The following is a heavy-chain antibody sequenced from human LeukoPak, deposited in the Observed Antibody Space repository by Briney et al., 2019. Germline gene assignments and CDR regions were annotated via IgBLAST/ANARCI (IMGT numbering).Heavy chain of an antibody. D-gene: IGHD1-26*01. Sequence: GGSLRLSCAASGFTFSNHAMSWVRQAPGKGLEWVSAISGSGGSTYYADSMKGRFTISRDNSKNTLYLQMNSLKASDTALYYCARRGSYYLPFDSWGQGTLVTVSS. CDR1: GFTFSNHA. J-gene: IGHJ4*02. CDR2: ISGSGGST. V-gene: IGHV3-23*01. CDR3: ARRGSYYLPFDS.